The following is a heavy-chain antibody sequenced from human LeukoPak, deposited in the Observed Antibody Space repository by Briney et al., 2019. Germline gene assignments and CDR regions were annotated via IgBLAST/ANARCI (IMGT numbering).Heavy chain of an antibody. D-gene: IGHD3-10*01. Sequence: GGSLRLSCAASGFTVSSNYMSWVRQAPGKGLEWVSVIYSGGSTYYADSVKGRFTISRDNSKNTLYLQMNSLRAEGTAVYYCASSGALLWPRFDPWGQGTLVTVSS. J-gene: IGHJ5*02. CDR1: GFTVSSNY. V-gene: IGHV3-53*01. CDR3: ASSGALLWPRFDP. CDR2: IYSGGST.